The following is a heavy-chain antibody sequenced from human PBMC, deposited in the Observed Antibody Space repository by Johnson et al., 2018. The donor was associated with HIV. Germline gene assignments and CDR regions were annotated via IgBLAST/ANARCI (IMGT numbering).Heavy chain of an antibody. CDR3: ARDLRNSGWSNGFDV. Sequence: VQLVESGGGVVQPGRSLRLSCAASGFTFRSYAMHWVRQAPGKGLEWVSVIYSGGNTSYADSVKGRFTISRDNSKNTPSLQMNSLRAEETALYYCARDLRNSGWSNGFDVWGQGTMVTVSS. V-gene: IGHV3-66*01. CDR2: IYSGGNT. D-gene: IGHD6-19*01. CDR1: GFTFRSYA. J-gene: IGHJ3*01.